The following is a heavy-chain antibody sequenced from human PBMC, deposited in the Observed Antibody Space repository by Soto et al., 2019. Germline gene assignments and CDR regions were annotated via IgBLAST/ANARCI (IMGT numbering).Heavy chain of an antibody. D-gene: IGHD5-12*01. V-gene: IGHV4-39*01. CDR2: IYYSGST. CDR1: GGSISSSSYY. Sequence: SETLSLTCTVSGGSISSSSYYWGWIRQPPGKGLEWIGSIYYSGSTYYNPSLKSRVTISVDTSKNKFSLKLSSVTAADTAVYYCARLIGSGYGLNWFDPWGQGTLVTVSS. CDR3: ARLIGSGYGLNWFDP. J-gene: IGHJ5*02.